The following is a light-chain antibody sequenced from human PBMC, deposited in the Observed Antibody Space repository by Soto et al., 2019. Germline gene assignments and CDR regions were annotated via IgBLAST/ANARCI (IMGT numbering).Light chain of an antibody. CDR1: QSISDL. V-gene: IGKV1-5*03. CDR3: QQFHRYPWT. Sequence: DIQMTQSPSTLSASVGDRVTITCRASQSISDLLAWYQQKPGKAPKLLIYTASNLESGVPFRFSGSGSGTECALTISSLQPDDFATYYCQQFHRYPWTFGQGTKVEIK. J-gene: IGKJ1*01. CDR2: TAS.